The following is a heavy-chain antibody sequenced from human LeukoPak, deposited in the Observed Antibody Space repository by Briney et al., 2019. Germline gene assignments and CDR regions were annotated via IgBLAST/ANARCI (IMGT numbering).Heavy chain of an antibody. D-gene: IGHD2-15*01. CDR1: GGSISSYY. CDR2: MYYSGST. Sequence: SETLSLTCTVSGGSISSYYWGWIRQTPGKGLEWIGSMYYSGSTYYNPSLKSRVAISVDTSENQFSLKLSSVAAADTAVYYCARGKRCSGGSCYSVRIFGYWGQGTLVTVSS. CDR3: ARGKRCSGGSCYSVRIFGY. J-gene: IGHJ4*02. V-gene: IGHV4-39*07.